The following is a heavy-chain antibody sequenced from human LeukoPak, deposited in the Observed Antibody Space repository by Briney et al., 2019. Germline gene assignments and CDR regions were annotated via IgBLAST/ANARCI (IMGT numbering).Heavy chain of an antibody. CDR2: ISYDGSNY. CDR3: ANEDYYGSEYYYYGMDV. CDR1: GFTFSSYG. D-gene: IGHD3-10*01. Sequence: GGSLRLSCAASGFTFSSYGMHWVRQAPGKGLEWVAVISYDGSNYYYADSVKRRFTISRDNSKNTLYLQMNSLRAEDTAVYYCANEDYYGSEYYYYGMDVWGKGTTVTVSS. V-gene: IGHV3-30*18. J-gene: IGHJ6*04.